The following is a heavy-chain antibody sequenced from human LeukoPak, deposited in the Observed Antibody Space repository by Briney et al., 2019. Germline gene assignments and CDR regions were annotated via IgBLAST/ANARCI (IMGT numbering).Heavy chain of an antibody. D-gene: IGHD3-22*01. CDR3: ARGRDYYDSSGYYTVPWYFDL. Sequence: SETLSLTCTVSGGSISSYYWSWLRQPPGKGLEWIGYIYYSGSTNYNPSLKSRVTISVDTSKNQFSLKLSSVTAADTAVYYCARGRDYYDSSGYYTVPWYFDLWGRGTLVTVSS. CDR1: GGSISSYY. J-gene: IGHJ2*01. CDR2: IYYSGST. V-gene: IGHV4-59*01.